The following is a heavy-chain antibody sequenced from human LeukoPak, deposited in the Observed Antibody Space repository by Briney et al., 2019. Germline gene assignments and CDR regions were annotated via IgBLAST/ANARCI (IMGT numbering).Heavy chain of an antibody. J-gene: IGHJ4*02. D-gene: IGHD2-15*01. Sequence: SETLSLTCTVSGVSINNPNYCWSWVRQPPGKGLEWIGYIYYSGSTYYNPSLKSRVTISVDTSKNQFSLKLSSVTAADTAVYYCARDGGLGYCSGGSCYEGDYFDYWGQGTLVTVSS. CDR2: IYYSGST. CDR3: ARDGGLGYCSGGSCYEGDYFDY. V-gene: IGHV4-30-4*08. CDR1: GVSINNPNYC.